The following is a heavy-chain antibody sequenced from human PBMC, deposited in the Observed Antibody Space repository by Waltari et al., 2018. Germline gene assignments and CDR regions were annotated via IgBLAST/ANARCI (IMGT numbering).Heavy chain of an antibody. D-gene: IGHD3-3*01. J-gene: IGHJ4*02. Sequence: EVQLVQSGAEVKKPGESLKISCKGSGYSFTSYWIGWVRQMPGKGLEWMGIIYPGDSDTRYSPSFQGQVTISADKSISTAYLQWSSLKASDTAMYYCARRHLTDDFWSGYSDQYDYWGQGTLVTVSS. CDR2: IYPGDSDT. CDR1: GYSFTSYW. CDR3: ARRHLTDDFWSGYSDQYDY. V-gene: IGHV5-51*03.